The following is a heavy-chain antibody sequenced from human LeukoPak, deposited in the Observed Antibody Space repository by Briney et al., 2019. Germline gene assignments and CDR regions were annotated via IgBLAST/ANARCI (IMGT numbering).Heavy chain of an antibody. V-gene: IGHV3-48*02. CDR3: ARMGLTGSYFDY. CDR2: IGSTSSMI. CDR1: GFSFSTYA. Sequence: GRSLRLSCAASGFSFSTYAMHWVRQAPGKGLEWVSYIGSTSSMIYYADSVKGRFTISRDNAKNSLYLQMNSLRDEDTAVYYCARMGLTGSYFDYWGQGTLVTVSS. J-gene: IGHJ4*02. D-gene: IGHD2-8*02.